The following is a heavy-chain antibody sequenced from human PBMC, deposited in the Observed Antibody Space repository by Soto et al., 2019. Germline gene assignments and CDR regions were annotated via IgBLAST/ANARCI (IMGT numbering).Heavy chain of an antibody. CDR3: ARRSRSGYDWVGYNSFDP. J-gene: IGHJ5*02. Sequence: GESLKISCKGSGYSFPSHWIAWVRQMPGKGLEWMGLIYPGDSDTRYSPSFQGRVIISADKSISTAYLQWSSLKASDTAMYYCARRSRSGYDWVGYNSFDPWGQGTLVTVSS. CDR2: IYPGDSDT. V-gene: IGHV5-51*01. D-gene: IGHD5-12*01. CDR1: GYSFPSHW.